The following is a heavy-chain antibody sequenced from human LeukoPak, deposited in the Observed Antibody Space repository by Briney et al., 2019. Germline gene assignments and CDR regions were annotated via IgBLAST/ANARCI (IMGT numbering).Heavy chain of an antibody. CDR3: ARTAAVPKYYYGMDV. D-gene: IGHD6-13*01. V-gene: IGHV1-2*02. Sequence: AASVKVSCKASGYTFTGYYMHWVRQAPGQGLEWMGWINPNSGGTNYAQKFQGRVTMTRDTSISTAYMELSRLRSDDTAVYYCARTAAVPKYYYGMDVWGQGTLVTVSS. J-gene: IGHJ6*02. CDR2: INPNSGGT. CDR1: GYTFTGYY.